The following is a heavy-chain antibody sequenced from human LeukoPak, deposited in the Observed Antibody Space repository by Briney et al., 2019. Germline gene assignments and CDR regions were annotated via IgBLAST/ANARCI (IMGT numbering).Heavy chain of an antibody. J-gene: IGHJ6*02. CDR3: ARDPTDYGDYYYYGMDV. CDR1: GGSISSGGYY. Sequence: SETLSLTCTVSGGSISSGGYYWSWIRQHPGKGLEWIGYIYYSGSTYYNLSLKSRVTISVDTSKNQFSLKLSSVTAADTAVYYCARDPTDYGDYYYYGMDVWGQGTTVTVSS. CDR2: IYYSGST. D-gene: IGHD4-17*01. V-gene: IGHV4-31*03.